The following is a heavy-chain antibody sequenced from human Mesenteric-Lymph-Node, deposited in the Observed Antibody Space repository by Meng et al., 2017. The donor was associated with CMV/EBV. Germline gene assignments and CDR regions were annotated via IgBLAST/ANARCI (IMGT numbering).Heavy chain of an antibody. Sequence: ASVKVSCKASNYTFPTYTITWVRQAPGQGPEWMGWMNPNSGNTGSAQKFQGRVTMTRNTSISTAYMELSSLRSEDTAVYYCARGAPGGYCSGGSCPYFDYWGQGTLVTVSS. CDR1: NYTFPTYT. CDR3: ARGAPGGYCSGGSCPYFDY. D-gene: IGHD2-15*01. CDR2: MNPNSGNT. V-gene: IGHV1-8*02. J-gene: IGHJ4*02.